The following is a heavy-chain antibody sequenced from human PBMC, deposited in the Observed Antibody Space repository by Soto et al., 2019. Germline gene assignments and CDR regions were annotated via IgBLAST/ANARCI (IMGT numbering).Heavy chain of an antibody. Sequence: PGGSLRLSCAASGFTFSSYSMNWFRQAPGKGLEWVSYISSSSSTRYYADAVKVRFTISRDNAKYSLYLQMNILRDEDTAVYYCERDSDDYVWGSYRYLNFDYWGQGTLVTVSS. CDR1: GFTFSSYS. CDR3: ERDSDDYVWGSYRYLNFDY. D-gene: IGHD3-16*02. CDR2: ISSSSSTR. V-gene: IGHV3-48*02. J-gene: IGHJ4*02.